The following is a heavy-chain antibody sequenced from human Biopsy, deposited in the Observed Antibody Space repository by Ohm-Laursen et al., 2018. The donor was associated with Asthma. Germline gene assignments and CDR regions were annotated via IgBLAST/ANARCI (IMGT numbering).Heavy chain of an antibody. CDR2: VNTGNGDT. V-gene: IGHV1-3*04. CDR1: GYNFISFA. CDR3: ARTYYDFLTGQVKDVFGV. J-gene: IGHJ3*01. Sequence: SSVKVSCKASGYNFISFAIHWVRQAPGQRLEWMGRVNTGNGDTKYSQKFQGRVTITRDTSASTAYMELRSLRSEDTATYYCARTYYDFLTGQVKDVFGVWGQGTMVTVSS. D-gene: IGHD3-9*01.